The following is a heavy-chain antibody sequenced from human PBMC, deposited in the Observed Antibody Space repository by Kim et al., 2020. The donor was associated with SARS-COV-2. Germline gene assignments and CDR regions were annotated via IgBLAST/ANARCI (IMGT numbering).Heavy chain of an antibody. CDR1: GGSISSSSYY. Sequence: SETLSLTCTVSGGSISSSSYYWGWIRQPPGKGLEWIGCIYYSGSTYYNPSLKSRVTISVDTSKNQFSLKLSSVTAADTAVYYCARLDLYCSSWYGWNGM. J-gene: IGHJ6*01. CDR2: IYYSGST. V-gene: IGHV4-39*01. CDR3: ARLDLYCSSWYGWNGM. D-gene: IGHD6-13*01.